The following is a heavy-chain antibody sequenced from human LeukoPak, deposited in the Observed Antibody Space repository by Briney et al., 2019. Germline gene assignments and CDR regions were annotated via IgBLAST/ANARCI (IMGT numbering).Heavy chain of an antibody. CDR3: VRRLRGWSAGFDY. D-gene: IGHD6-19*01. CDR1: GFTVSTNY. V-gene: IGHV3-66*01. CDR2: IYSGGTT. Sequence: GGSLRLSCAASGFTVSTNYMYWVRQAPGKGLEWVSVIYSGGTTYYAESVKGRFTISRHSSKNMLYLQMNSLRAGDTAVYYCVRRLRGWSAGFDYWGQGILVTVSS. J-gene: IGHJ4*02.